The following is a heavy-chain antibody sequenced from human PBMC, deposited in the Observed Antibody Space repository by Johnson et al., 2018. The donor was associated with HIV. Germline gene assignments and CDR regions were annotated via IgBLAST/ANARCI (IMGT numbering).Heavy chain of an antibody. D-gene: IGHD5-12*01. CDR2: IRYDGSNK. Sequence: QVQLVESGGGLVQPGGSLRLSCAASGFTVSSNYMSWVRQAPGKGLEWVAFIRYDGSNKYYADSVKGRFTISRDNSKNTLYLQMNSLRAEDTAVYYCAKDTGYSGYDQPDAFDIWGQGTMVTVSS. J-gene: IGHJ3*02. CDR1: GFTVSSNY. V-gene: IGHV3-30*02. CDR3: AKDTGYSGYDQPDAFDI.